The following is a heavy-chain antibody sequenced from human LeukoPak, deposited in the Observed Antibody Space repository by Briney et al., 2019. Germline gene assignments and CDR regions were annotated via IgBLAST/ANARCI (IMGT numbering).Heavy chain of an antibody. CDR1: GDSISIYY. J-gene: IGHJ4*02. CDR2: MYTSGTT. CDR3: ARDPSGWYLFDY. Sequence: SETLSLTCTVSGDSISIYYWSWIRQPAGKGLEWIGRMYTSGTTNYKPSLKSRVTMSVDTSKNQFSLKVSSVTAADTAVYYCARDPSGWYLFDYWGQGTLVTVSS. D-gene: IGHD6-19*01. V-gene: IGHV4-4*07.